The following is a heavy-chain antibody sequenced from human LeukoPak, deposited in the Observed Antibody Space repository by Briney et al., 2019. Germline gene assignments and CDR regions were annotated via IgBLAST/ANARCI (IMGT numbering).Heavy chain of an antibody. Sequence: SQTLSLTCTVSGGSISSGGYYWSWIRQHPGKGLEWIGYIYYSGSTYYNPSLKSRVTISVDTSKNQFSLKLSSVTAADTAVYYCARVRITGTTFRYYYYYMDVWGKGTTVTVSS. D-gene: IGHD1-7*01. CDR2: IYYSGST. J-gene: IGHJ6*03. CDR3: ARVRITGTTFRYYYYYMDV. CDR1: GGSISSGGYY. V-gene: IGHV4-31*03.